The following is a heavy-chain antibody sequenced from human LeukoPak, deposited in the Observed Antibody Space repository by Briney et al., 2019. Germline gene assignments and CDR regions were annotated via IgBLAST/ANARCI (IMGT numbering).Heavy chain of an antibody. V-gene: IGHV4-34*01. CDR1: GGSFSGYY. CDR2: INHSGST. D-gene: IGHD3-3*01. J-gene: IGHJ4*02. CDR3: ARTKASGYYPVDY. Sequence: PSETLSLTCAVYGGSFSGYYWSWIRQPPGKGLEWIGEINHSGSTNYNPSLKSRVTISVDTSKNQFSLKLSSVTAADTAVYYYARTKASGYYPVDYWGQGTLVTVSS.